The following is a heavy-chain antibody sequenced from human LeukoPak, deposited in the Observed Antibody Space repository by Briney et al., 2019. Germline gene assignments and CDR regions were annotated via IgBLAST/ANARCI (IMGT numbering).Heavy chain of an antibody. Sequence: GGSLRLSCTASGFTFGDYPMSWFRQAPGKGLEWVGFIRSKPYGGTTEYAASVKGRFTISREDSRSIAYLQMNSPKTEDTAVYYCTRDRIFGVVDYWGQGTLVTVSS. CDR3: TRDRIFGVVDY. J-gene: IGHJ4*02. D-gene: IGHD3-3*01. CDR2: IRSKPYGGTT. CDR1: GFTFGDYP. V-gene: IGHV3-49*03.